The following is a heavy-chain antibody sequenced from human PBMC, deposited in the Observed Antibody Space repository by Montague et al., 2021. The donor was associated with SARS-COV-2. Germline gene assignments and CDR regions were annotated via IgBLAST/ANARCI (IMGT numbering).Heavy chain of an antibody. CDR1: GGLISSGSYY. CDR2: IYTSGTT. V-gene: IGHV4-61*02. Sequence: TLSLTCTVSGGLISSGSYYWSWIRQPAGKGLEWIGRIYTSGTTDYSFSLKSRVTISVDTSKNQFSLKLTSVTAADTAVYYCARAHSGSWAHLDNWGQGSLVTVSS. J-gene: IGHJ4*02. CDR3: ARAHSGSWAHLDN. D-gene: IGHD5-12*01.